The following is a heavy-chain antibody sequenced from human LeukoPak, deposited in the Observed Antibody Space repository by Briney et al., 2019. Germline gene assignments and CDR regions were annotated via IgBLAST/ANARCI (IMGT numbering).Heavy chain of an antibody. CDR3: AGGVYGYNAFDY. CDR1: GFTPTDYG. D-gene: IGHD1-14*01. Sequence: GGSLRLSRAASGFTPTDYGMSWVPQAPGKGLERISHISTGRSVMNYADSVKGRFTISRDNGKNSVYLQMNSLRDEDTAVYYCAGGVYGYNAFDYWGQGTLVSVSS. V-gene: IGHV3-48*02. CDR2: ISTGRSVM. J-gene: IGHJ4*02.